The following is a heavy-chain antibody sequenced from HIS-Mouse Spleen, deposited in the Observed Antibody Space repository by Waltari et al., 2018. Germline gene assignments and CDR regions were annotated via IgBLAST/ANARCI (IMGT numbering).Heavy chain of an antibody. Sequence: QVQLQESGPGLVKPSETLSLTCTVSGGSISSYYWSWIRQPPGKGLEWIGYIYYSGSTNYNPSRKSRVTISVDTSKNQFSLKLSSVTAADTAVYYCARHKVGATDYWGQGTLVTVSS. CDR2: IYYSGST. CDR1: GGSISSYY. D-gene: IGHD1-26*01. V-gene: IGHV4-59*08. CDR3: ARHKVGATDY. J-gene: IGHJ4*02.